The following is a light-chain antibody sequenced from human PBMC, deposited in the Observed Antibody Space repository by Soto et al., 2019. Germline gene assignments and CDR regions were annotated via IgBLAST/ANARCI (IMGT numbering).Light chain of an antibody. Sequence: DIQMTQSPSTLSASVGDRVTITCRASQSISSRLAWYQQKPGRAPKLLIYDASSLESGVPSRFSGSGSGTEFTLTISSLQPDDFATYYCQQYNSHWYTFGQGTKLEIK. CDR2: DAS. J-gene: IGKJ2*01. CDR3: QQYNSHWYT. CDR1: QSISSR. V-gene: IGKV1-5*01.